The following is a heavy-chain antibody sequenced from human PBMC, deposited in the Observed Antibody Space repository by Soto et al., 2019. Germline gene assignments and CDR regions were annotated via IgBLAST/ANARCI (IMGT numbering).Heavy chain of an antibody. J-gene: IGHJ4*02. Sequence: GGSLRLSCAASGFTFSSYWMSWVRQAPGKGLEWVANIKQDGSEKYYVDSVKGRFTISRDNAKNSLYLQMNSLRAEDTAVYYCARFPPGGWGYFDYWGQGTLVTVSS. CDR2: IKQDGSEK. V-gene: IGHV3-7*01. CDR1: GFTFSSYW. CDR3: ARFPPGGWGYFDY. D-gene: IGHD3-16*01.